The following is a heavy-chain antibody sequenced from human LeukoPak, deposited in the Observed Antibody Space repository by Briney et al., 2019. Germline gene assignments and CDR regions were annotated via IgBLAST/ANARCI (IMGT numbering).Heavy chain of an antibody. Sequence: SETLSLTCAVYGGSFSSYYWSWIRQPPGKGLDWMGEINHRGSTNHNPSLKSRVTILVDTSKNQFSLKLSSVTAADTAVYYCARDVGRYTYGYRPTEVYWYFDLWGRGTLVTVSS. V-gene: IGHV4-34*01. CDR1: GGSFSSYY. D-gene: IGHD5-18*01. J-gene: IGHJ2*01. CDR3: ARDVGRYTYGYRPTEVYWYFDL. CDR2: INHRGST.